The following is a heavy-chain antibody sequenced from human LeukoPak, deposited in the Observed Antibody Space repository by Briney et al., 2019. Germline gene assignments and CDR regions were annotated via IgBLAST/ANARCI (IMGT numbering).Heavy chain of an antibody. V-gene: IGHV3-21*01. CDR3: ANGLYDSSGWAIDI. CDR1: GFTFSSYS. CDR2: ISSSSSYI. D-gene: IGHD3-22*01. Sequence: GGSLRLSCAASGFTFSSYSMNWVRQAPGKGLEWVSSISSSSSYIYYADSVKGRFTISRDNSKNTLYLQMNSLRAEDTAVYYCANGLYDSSGWAIDIWGQGTMVTVSS. J-gene: IGHJ3*02.